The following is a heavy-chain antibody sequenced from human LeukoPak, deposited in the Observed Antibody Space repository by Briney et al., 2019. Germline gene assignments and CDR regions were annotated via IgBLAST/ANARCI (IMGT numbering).Heavy chain of an antibody. J-gene: IGHJ4*02. Sequence: PSETLSLTCAVSGGSIRSSRCYWGWIRQPPGKGLEWIGSIDYSGTTYYNASLKSRVTISVDTSKNQFSLKLSSVTAADTAVYYCARGLVAAGQYYFDYWGQGTLVTVSS. CDR1: GGSIRSSRCY. D-gene: IGHD6-13*01. V-gene: IGHV4-39*01. CDR3: ARGLVAAGQYYFDY. CDR2: IDYSGTT.